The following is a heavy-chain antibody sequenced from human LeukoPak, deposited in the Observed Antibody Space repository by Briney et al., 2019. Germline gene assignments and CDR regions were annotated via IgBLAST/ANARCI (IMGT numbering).Heavy chain of an antibody. CDR1: GYSISSGYY. Sequence: SETLSLTCTVSGYSISSGYYWGWIRQPPGKGLEWIGSGSTYYNPSLKSRVTISVDTSKNQFSLKLSSVTAADTAVYYCARQSKKGAFDIWGQGTMVTVSS. J-gene: IGHJ3*02. CDR3: ARQSKKGAFDI. CDR2: SGST. V-gene: IGHV4-38-2*02.